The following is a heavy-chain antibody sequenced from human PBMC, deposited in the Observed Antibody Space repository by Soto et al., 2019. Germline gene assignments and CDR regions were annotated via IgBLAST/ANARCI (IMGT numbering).Heavy chain of an antibody. J-gene: IGHJ4*02. CDR2: IYSDGSGT. CDR1: GFTFSNFW. V-gene: IGHV3-74*01. Sequence: GGSLRLSCAASGFTFSNFWMHWVRQAPAKGLVWVSRIYSDGSGTTYADSVKGRFTISRDNAKSTLYLQMNSLRVEDTAVYYCATLNSFGSDYWGRGTLVTVSS. D-gene: IGHD5-18*01. CDR3: ATLNSFGSDY.